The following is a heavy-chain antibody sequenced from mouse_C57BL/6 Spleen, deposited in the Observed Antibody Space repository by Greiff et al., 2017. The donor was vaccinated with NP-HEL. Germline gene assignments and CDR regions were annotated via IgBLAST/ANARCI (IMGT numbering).Heavy chain of an antibody. Sequence: QVQLQQSGPELVKPGASVKISCKASGYAFSSSWMNWVKQRPGKGLEWIGRIYPGDGDTNYNGKFKGKATLTADKSSSTAYMQLSSLTSEDSAVYFCAREFITSVVAVYYAMDYWGQGTSVTVSS. CDR2: IYPGDGDT. J-gene: IGHJ4*01. CDR1: GYAFSSSW. V-gene: IGHV1-82*01. D-gene: IGHD1-1*01. CDR3: AREFITSVVAVYYAMDY.